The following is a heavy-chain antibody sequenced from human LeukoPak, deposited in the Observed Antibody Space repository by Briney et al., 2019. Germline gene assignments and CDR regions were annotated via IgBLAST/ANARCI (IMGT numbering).Heavy chain of an antibody. CDR1: GFTFSSYG. V-gene: IGHV3-30*03. CDR2: ISYDGSNK. J-gene: IGHJ4*02. Sequence: GGSLRLSCAASGFTFSSYGMHWVRQAPGKGLEWVAVISYDGSNKYYADSVKGRFTISRDNSKNTLYLQMNSLRAEDTAVYYCAVGYCSSTSCYWSSWGQGILVTVSS. D-gene: IGHD2-2*01. CDR3: AVGYCSSTSCYWSS.